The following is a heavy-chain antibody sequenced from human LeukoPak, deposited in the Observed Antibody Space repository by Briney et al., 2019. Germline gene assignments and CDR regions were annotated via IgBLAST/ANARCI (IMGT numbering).Heavy chain of an antibody. Sequence: PGGSLRLSCAASGFTFSSYAMSWVRQAPGKGLEWVSAISGSGGSTYYADSVKGRFTISRDNSKNTLYLQMNSLRAEDTAVYYCAKRETYYYDSSGYWLDYWGRGTLVTVSS. V-gene: IGHV3-23*01. J-gene: IGHJ4*02. CDR2: ISGSGGST. D-gene: IGHD3-22*01. CDR3: AKRETYYYDSSGYWLDY. CDR1: GFTFSSYA.